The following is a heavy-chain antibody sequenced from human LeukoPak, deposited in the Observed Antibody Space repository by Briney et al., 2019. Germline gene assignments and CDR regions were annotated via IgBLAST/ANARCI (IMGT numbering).Heavy chain of an antibody. CDR1: GYSFTRYW. Sequence: GESLKISCKGSGYSFTRYWIGWVRHMRGKGLEWMGISYPGDSDTRYSPAFQGQVTISAAKSINTAYLQWSSLKASDTAMYYCARLPLTTGGFDYWGQGTLVTVSS. D-gene: IGHD4-17*01. CDR2: SYPGDSDT. J-gene: IGHJ4*02. V-gene: IGHV5-51*01. CDR3: ARLPLTTGGFDY.